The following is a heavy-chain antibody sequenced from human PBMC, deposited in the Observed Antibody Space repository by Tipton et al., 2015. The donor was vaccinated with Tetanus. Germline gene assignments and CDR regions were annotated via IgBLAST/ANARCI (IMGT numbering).Heavy chain of an antibody. CDR3: ARVGIRWYFDI. D-gene: IGHD2-21*01. J-gene: IGHJ2*01. Sequence: TLSLTCAVSGYSISRSHWWAWIRQPPGKGLEWIGHIHNSGSTYYNPSLKSRVTVSVDTSKNQFSLTVNSVTDVDTAVYYCARVGIRWYFDIWGSGPLVTVSS. CDR1: GYSISRSHW. V-gene: IGHV4-28*01. CDR2: IHNSGST.